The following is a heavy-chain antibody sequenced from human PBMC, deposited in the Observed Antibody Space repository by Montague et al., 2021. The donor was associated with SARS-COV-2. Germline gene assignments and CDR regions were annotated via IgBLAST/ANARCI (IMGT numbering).Heavy chain of an antibody. CDR1: GFTFSSYD. J-gene: IGHJ6*02. CDR3: VRGVVVAATSYYYYGMDV. V-gene: IGHV3-13*01. D-gene: IGHD2-15*01. Sequence: SLSLSCAASGFTFSSYDIHWVRQATGKGLEWVSAIGTAGDTYYPGSVKGRFTISRENAKNSLYLQMNSLRAGDTAVYYCVRGVVVAATSYYYYGMDVWGQGTTVTVSS. CDR2: IGTAGDT.